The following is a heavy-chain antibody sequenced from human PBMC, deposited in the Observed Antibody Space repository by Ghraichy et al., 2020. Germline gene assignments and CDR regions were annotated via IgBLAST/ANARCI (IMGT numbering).Heavy chain of an antibody. Sequence: GGSLRLSCAASGFTFSSYAMSWVRQAPGKGLEWVSAISGSGGSTYYADSVKGRFTISRDNSKNTLYLQMNSLRAEDTAVYYCANTLYYDFWSGYFRWGQGTLVTVSS. CDR3: ANTLYYDFWSGYFR. J-gene: IGHJ4*02. CDR1: GFTFSSYA. CDR2: ISGSGGST. V-gene: IGHV3-23*01. D-gene: IGHD3-3*01.